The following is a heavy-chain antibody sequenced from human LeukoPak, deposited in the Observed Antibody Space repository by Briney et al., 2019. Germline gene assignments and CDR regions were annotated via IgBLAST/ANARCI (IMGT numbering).Heavy chain of an antibody. J-gene: IGHJ4*02. V-gene: IGHV3-11*01. CDR1: GFTFSDYY. D-gene: IGHD3-22*01. CDR3: ARDAIDSSGFDFDY. CDR2: ISTSAGTI. Sequence: GGSLRLSCAASGFTFSDYYMTWIRQAPGKGLEWISYISTSAGTIYYADSVKGRFTISRDNAKNSLYLQMNSLRAEDTAVYYCARDAIDSSGFDFDYWGQGTLVTVPS.